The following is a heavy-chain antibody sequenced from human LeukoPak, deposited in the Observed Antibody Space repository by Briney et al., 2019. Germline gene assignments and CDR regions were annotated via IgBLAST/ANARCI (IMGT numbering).Heavy chain of an antibody. D-gene: IGHD5-24*01. Sequence: GGSLRLSCAASGFIFSNYAMSWVRQAPGKGLEWVSTISDSAFSTYYADSVQGRFTISRDNSRNTLYLQMDTLRAEDTAIYYCAKLGGGYNSYFDYWGQGTLVTVSS. CDR2: ISDSAFST. CDR1: GFIFSNYA. V-gene: IGHV3-23*01. J-gene: IGHJ4*02. CDR3: AKLGGGYNSYFDY.